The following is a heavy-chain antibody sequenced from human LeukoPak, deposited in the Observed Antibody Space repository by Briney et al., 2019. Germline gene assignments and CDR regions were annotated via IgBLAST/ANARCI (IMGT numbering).Heavy chain of an antibody. Sequence: SETLSLTCPVSSGTIRSYYWSWNRQPPGKGLEWIGYIYYSGSTNYNPSLKSRVTISVDTSKNQYSLKLSSVTAADTAVYYCARVSTQHDPVHWGQGTLVTVSS. J-gene: IGHJ4*02. D-gene: IGHD1-1*01. CDR1: SGTIRSYY. CDR2: IYYSGST. CDR3: ARVSTQHDPVH. V-gene: IGHV4-59*01.